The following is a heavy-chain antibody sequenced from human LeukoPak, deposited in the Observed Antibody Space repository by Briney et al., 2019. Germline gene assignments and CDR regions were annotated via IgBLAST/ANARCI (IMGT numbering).Heavy chain of an antibody. V-gene: IGHV3-15*01. CDR2: IKSKTDGETT. D-gene: IGHD3-10*01. CDR1: GFTFTNAW. Sequence: GGSLRLSCVDSGFTFTNAWMSWVRQAPGKGLEWISRIKSKTDGETTNYAEPVRGRFTISRDDSKSAVYLQMNSLKIEDTAVYYCTTDLGTYYHGSQRLIPIDYWGQGTLVTVSS. CDR3: TTDLGTYYHGSQRLIPIDY. J-gene: IGHJ4*02.